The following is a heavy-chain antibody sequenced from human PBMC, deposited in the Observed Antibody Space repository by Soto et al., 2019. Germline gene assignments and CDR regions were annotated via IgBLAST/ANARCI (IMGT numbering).Heavy chain of an antibody. CDR2: IYYSGRT. D-gene: IGHD2-15*01. Sequence: SETLSLTCAVSGGSINNGNSCSWVRQSPGRGLEWIGEIYYSGRTQYNPSLKSRISISVDNPKNQISLKLTSVTAADTARYYCAASYCSGGRCSAYAMDIWGQGTTVTVSS. CDR1: GGSINNGNS. CDR3: AASYCSGGRCSAYAMDI. V-gene: IGHV4-4*02. J-gene: IGHJ6*02.